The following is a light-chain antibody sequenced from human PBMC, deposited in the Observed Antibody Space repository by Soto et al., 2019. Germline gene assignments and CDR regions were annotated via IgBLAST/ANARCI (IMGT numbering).Light chain of an antibody. CDR1: QGISSY. J-gene: IGKJ4*01. CDR2: AAS. V-gene: IGKV1-9*01. CDR3: QQVNSYPLT. Sequence: DIQLTQSPSFLSASVGDRVTITCRASQGISSYLAWYQQKPGKAPKLLIYAASTLQSGVPSRFSGSGSGTEFTLTISSLQPEDFATYCCQQVNSYPLTFGGGTKVEIK.